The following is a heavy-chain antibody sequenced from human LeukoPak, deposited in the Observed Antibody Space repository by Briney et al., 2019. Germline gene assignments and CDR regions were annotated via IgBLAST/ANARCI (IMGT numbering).Heavy chain of an antibody. D-gene: IGHD2-2*01. J-gene: IGHJ6*03. CDR2: INPNSGGT. V-gene: IGHV1-2*02. CDR1: GYTFTSYD. CDR3: ARGEGYCSSTSCYDYYYYYYMDV. Sequence: ASVKVSCKASGYTFTSYDINWVRQATGQGLEWMGWINPNSGGTNYAQKFQGRVTMTRDTSISTAYMELSRLRSDDTAVYYCARGEGYCSSTSCYDYYYYYYMDVWGKGTTVTVSS.